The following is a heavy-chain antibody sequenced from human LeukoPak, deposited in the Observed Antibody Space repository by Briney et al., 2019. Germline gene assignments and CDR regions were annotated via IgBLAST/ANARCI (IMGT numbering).Heavy chain of an antibody. D-gene: IGHD6-6*01. J-gene: IGHJ6*02. V-gene: IGHV4-39*01. CDR3: ARRGSSVRADV. Sequence: SGTLSLTCAVSGGSISSSSYYWGWIRQPPGKGLEWIGSIYYSGSTYYNPSLKSRVTISVDTSKNQFSLKLSSVTAADTAVYYCARRGSSVRADVWGQGTTVTVSS. CDR1: GGSISSSSYY. CDR2: IYYSGST.